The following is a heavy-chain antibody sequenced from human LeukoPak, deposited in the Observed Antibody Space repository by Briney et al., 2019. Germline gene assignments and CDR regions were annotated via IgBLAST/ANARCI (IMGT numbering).Heavy chain of an antibody. CDR2: MNPNSGNT. D-gene: IGHD6-6*01. V-gene: IGHV1-8*01. CDR1: GYTFTSYD. J-gene: IGHJ4*02. CDR3: ARAPFGHRIAARHGLRVLLLSSY. Sequence: ASVKVSCKASGYTFTSYDINWVRQATGQGLEWMGWMNPNSGNTGYAQKFQGRVTMTRNTSISTAYMELSSLRSEDTAVYYCARAPFGHRIAARHGLRVLLLSSYWGQGTLVTVSS.